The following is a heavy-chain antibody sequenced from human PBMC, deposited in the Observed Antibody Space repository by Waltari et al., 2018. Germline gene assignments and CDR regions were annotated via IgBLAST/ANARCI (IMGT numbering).Heavy chain of an antibody. D-gene: IGHD1-26*01. J-gene: IGHJ4*02. CDR3: ARELAAGGATGY. V-gene: IGHV4-39*02. CDR1: GGSVRTGPTY. CDR2: IYYTGNA. Sequence: QLQLQESGPGLVKPSETLSLTCTVSGGSVRTGPTYRGWIRQPPGTGLEWIGTIYYTGNAYYNPSLKSRTTMSVDTSRNQFSLKLTSVTAADTAVYYCARELAAGGATGYWGQGTLVTVSS.